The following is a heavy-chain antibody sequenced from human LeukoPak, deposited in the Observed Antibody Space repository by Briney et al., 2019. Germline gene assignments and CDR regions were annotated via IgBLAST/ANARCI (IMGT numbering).Heavy chain of an antibody. Sequence: ATVKVSCKVSGYTLTELAIHWVRQAPGKGLEWMGGFDPEDVEGIYTQKFQGRVTMTDDTYTDTAYMELSSLRSEDTAVYYCATYSGYAAYWGQGTLVSVSS. CDR2: FDPEDVEG. CDR3: ATYSGYAAY. CDR1: GYTLTELA. J-gene: IGHJ4*02. D-gene: IGHD5-12*01. V-gene: IGHV1-24*01.